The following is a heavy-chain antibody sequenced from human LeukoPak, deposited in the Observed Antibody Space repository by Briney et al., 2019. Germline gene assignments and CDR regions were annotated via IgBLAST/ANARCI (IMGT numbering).Heavy chain of an antibody. CDR2: INPNSGGT. D-gene: IGHD6-6*01. CDR3: AREDSSSSPYFDY. J-gene: IGHJ4*02. Sequence: ASVKVSCKASGYTFTGYYMHWVRQAPGQGLEWMGWINPNSGGTNYAQKLQGRVTMTTDTSTSTAYMELRSLRSDDTAVYYCAREDSSSSPYFDYWGQGTLVTVSS. CDR1: GYTFTGYY. V-gene: IGHV1-2*02.